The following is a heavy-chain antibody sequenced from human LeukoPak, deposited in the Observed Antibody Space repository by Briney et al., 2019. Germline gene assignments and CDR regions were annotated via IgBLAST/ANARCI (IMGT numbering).Heavy chain of an antibody. CDR2: IIPISGTA. J-gene: IGHJ4*02. CDR1: GGTFSSYA. CDR3: ARVRAVAGISYYFDY. V-gene: IGHV1-69*13. Sequence: ASVKVSCKASGGTFSSYAISWVRQAPGQGLEWMGGIIPISGTANYAQKFQGRVTITADESTSTAYMELSSLRSEDTAVYYCARVRAVAGISYYFDYWGQGTLVTVSS. D-gene: IGHD6-19*01.